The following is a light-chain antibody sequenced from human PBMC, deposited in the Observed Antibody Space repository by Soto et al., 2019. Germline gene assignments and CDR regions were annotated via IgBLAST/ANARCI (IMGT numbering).Light chain of an antibody. CDR2: DAS. J-gene: IGKJ3*01. CDR3: QQRSDWPRLLT. Sequence: EIVLTQSPATLSLSPGERATLSCRASQSVSSYLAWYQQKPGQAPRLLIYDASNRATGIPARFSGSGSGTDFTLAISSLAPEDFAVYYCQQRSDWPRLLTFGPGTKVDIK. V-gene: IGKV3-11*01. CDR1: QSVSSY.